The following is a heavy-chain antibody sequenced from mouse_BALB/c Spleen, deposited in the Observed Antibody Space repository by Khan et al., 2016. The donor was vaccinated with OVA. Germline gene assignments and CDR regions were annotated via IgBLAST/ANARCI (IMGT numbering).Heavy chain of an antibody. J-gene: IGHJ3*01. V-gene: IGHV2-9*02. Sequence: QIQLVQSGPGLVAPSQSLSITCTVSGFSLTSYGVHWVRQPPGKGLEWLGVIWAGGSTNYNSALMSRLSISKDNSKSQVFLKMNSLQTDDTARYYCAREGSTMITTAFAYWGKGTLVTVSA. CDR3: AREGSTMITTAFAY. CDR2: IWAGGST. CDR1: GFSLTSYG. D-gene: IGHD2-4*01.